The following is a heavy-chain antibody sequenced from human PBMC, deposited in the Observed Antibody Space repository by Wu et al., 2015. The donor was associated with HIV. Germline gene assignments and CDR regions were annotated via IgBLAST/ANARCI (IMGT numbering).Heavy chain of an antibody. D-gene: IGHD3-22*01. V-gene: IGHV1-8*01. Sequence: QVQLVQSGAEVKKPGASVKVSCKTSGYSFTRYDINWVRQAIGQGLEWMGWMNPNSGNTGYAQKFQYRVTMTRNTSITTAYMELSSLTSDDTAVYYCVRGDRPYSSASYGSPGDAFDIWGQGTIVTISS. J-gene: IGHJ3*02. CDR2: MNPNSGNT. CDR1: GYSFTRYD. CDR3: VRGDRPYSSASYGSPGDAFDI.